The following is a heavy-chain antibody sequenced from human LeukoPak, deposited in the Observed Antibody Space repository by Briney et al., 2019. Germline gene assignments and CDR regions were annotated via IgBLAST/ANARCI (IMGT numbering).Heavy chain of an antibody. Sequence: GGSLRLSCAASGFAFSSYGMHWIRQAPGKGLEWVAFIRYDGSIKYYADSVKGRFTISRDNSKDTLYLQMNSLRAEDTAVYYCAKGRYTSGGFDYWGQGTLVTVSS. D-gene: IGHD6-19*01. CDR1: GFAFSSYG. CDR3: AKGRYTSGGFDY. J-gene: IGHJ4*02. CDR2: IRYDGSIK. V-gene: IGHV3-30*02.